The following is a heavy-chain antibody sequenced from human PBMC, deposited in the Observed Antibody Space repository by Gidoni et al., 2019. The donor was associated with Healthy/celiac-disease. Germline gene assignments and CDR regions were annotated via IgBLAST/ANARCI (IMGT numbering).Heavy chain of an antibody. CDR1: GFSLSTSGVG. CDR2: IYWNDDK. V-gene: IGHV2-5*01. Sequence: QITLKESGPTLVKPTQTLPLTCTFSGFSLSTSGVGVGWIRQPPGKALEWLALIYWNDDKRYSPSLKSRLTITKDTSKNQVVLRMTNMDPVDTATYYCAHLDTAMAGGGNFDYWGQGTLVTVSS. CDR3: AHLDTAMAGGGNFDY. D-gene: IGHD5-18*01. J-gene: IGHJ4*02.